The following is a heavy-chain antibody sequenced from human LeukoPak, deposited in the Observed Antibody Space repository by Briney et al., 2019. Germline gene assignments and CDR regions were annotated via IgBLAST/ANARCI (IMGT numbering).Heavy chain of an antibody. Sequence: GESLRISCQGSGYNFDNYWITWLRQMPGKGLEWMGKFDLSDSYTSYSPSFQGHVTISADKSISTAYLQWSSLKASDSAIYYCARHYYGSGSYSHFDYWGQGTLVTVSS. CDR2: FDLSDSYT. J-gene: IGHJ4*02. D-gene: IGHD3-10*01. CDR3: ARHYYGSGSYSHFDY. V-gene: IGHV5-10-1*01. CDR1: GYNFDNYW.